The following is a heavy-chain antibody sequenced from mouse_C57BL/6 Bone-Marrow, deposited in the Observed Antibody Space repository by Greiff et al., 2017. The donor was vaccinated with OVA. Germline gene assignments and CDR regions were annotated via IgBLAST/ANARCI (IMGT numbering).Heavy chain of an antibody. D-gene: IGHD3-2*02. Sequence: QVQLQQPGAELVKPGASVKLSCKASGYTFTSYWMHWVKQRPGRGLEWIGRIDPNSGGTKYNEKFKSKATLTVDKPSSTAYMQLSSLTSEDSAVYYCARADSSGYIANWNYYFDYWGQGTTLTVSS. CDR2: IDPNSGGT. V-gene: IGHV1-72*01. CDR1: GYTFTSYW. J-gene: IGHJ2*01. CDR3: ARADSSGYIANWNYYFDY.